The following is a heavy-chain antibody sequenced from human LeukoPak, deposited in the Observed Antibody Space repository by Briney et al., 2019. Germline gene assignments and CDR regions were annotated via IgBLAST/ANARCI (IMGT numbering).Heavy chain of an antibody. Sequence: VASVKVSCKASGYTFTDYYMHWVRQAPGQGLEWMGWINTNTGNPTYAQGFTGRFVFSLDTSVSTAYLQISSLKAEDTAVYYCARDTGFSMVRGILFWGQGTLVTVSS. D-gene: IGHD3-10*01. J-gene: IGHJ4*02. CDR3: ARDTGFSMVRGILF. CDR2: INTNTGNP. CDR1: GYTFTDYY. V-gene: IGHV7-4-1*02.